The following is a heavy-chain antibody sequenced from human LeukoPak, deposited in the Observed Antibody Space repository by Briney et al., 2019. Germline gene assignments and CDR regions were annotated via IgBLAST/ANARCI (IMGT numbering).Heavy chain of an antibody. CDR1: GGSINGYY. CDR2: IYYTGST. V-gene: IGHV4-59*01. Sequence: TXSGGSINGYYWSWIRQSPGKGLESLGYIYYTGSTNYNPSLKSRVTMSVDTSRNQFFLRLSSVTAADTAVYYCAXXXXXXHXSVXYLXYWGQGTLXSVSS. J-gene: IGHJ4*02. CDR3: AXXXXXXHXSVXYLXY. D-gene: IGHD3-22*01.